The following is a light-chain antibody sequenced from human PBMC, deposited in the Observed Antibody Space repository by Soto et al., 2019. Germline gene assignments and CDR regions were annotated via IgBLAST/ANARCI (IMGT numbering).Light chain of an antibody. CDR2: GAS. Sequence: EIVMTQSPATLSVSPGESATLSCRASQSISTNLAWYQQKPGQAPRLLISGASTRATGIPARFSGSGSGTEFTLTISSLQSEDFAVYYCQQYGGSPLYTFGQGTKVEIK. J-gene: IGKJ2*01. CDR3: QQYGGSPLYT. V-gene: IGKV3-15*01. CDR1: QSISTN.